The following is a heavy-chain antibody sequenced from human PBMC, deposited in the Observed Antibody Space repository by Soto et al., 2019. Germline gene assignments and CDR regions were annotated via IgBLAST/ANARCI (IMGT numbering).Heavy chain of an antibody. V-gene: IGHV1-69*01. Sequence: KCSFKASGVTFSSYAISWVRQAPGQVLECMGGIIPIFGTANYAQKFQGRVTITADESTSTAYMELSSLRSEDTAVYYCARDVVVPAALSPLNYYYYYGMDVWGQGTTVTVSS. J-gene: IGHJ6*02. CDR1: GVTFSSYA. CDR2: IIPIFGTA. CDR3: ARDVVVPAALSPLNYYYYYGMDV. D-gene: IGHD2-2*01.